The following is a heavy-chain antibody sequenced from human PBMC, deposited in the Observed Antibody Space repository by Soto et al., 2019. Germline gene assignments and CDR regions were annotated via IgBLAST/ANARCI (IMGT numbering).Heavy chain of an antibody. CDR3: ARDPPGSGPNFDY. D-gene: IGHD6-19*01. Sequence: SETLSLTCTVSGGSVSSGSNYWSWIRQPPGKGLEWIGYVSNSGTTNYYPSLKSRVTISLETSKNQFSLKVSSVTAADTAVYYCARDPPGSGPNFDYWGQGTLVTVSS. J-gene: IGHJ4*02. CDR2: VSNSGTT. CDR1: GGSVSSGSNY. V-gene: IGHV4-61*01.